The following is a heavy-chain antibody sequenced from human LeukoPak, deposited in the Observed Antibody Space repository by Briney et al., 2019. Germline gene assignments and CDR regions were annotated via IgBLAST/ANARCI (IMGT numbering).Heavy chain of an antibody. V-gene: IGHV4-59*08. J-gene: IGHJ6*02. CDR3: ARNSGYYDFWSGPEGYYYYGMDV. CDR1: GGSISSYY. D-gene: IGHD3-3*01. Sequence: SETLSLTCTVSGGSISSYYWSWIRQPPGKGLEWIGYIYYSGSTNYNPSLKSRVTISVDTSKNQFSLKLSSVTAADTAVYYCARNSGYYDFWSGPEGYYYYGMDVWGQGTTVTVSS. CDR2: IYYSGST.